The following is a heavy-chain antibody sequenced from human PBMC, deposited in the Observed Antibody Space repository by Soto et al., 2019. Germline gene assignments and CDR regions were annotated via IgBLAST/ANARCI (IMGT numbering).Heavy chain of an antibody. J-gene: IGHJ3*02. CDR3: ASTYYDSSGYYSDAFDI. D-gene: IGHD3-22*01. CDR1: GYSFTSYW. CDR2: IYPGDSDT. V-gene: IGHV5-51*01. Sequence: GESLKISCKGSGYSFTSYWIGWVRQMPGKGLEWTGIIYPGDSDTRYSPSFQGQVTISADKSISTAYLQWSSLKASDTAMYYCASTYYDSSGYYSDAFDIWGQGTMVTVSS.